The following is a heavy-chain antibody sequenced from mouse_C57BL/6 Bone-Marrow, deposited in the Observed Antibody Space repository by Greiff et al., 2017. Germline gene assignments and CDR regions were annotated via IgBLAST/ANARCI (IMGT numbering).Heavy chain of an antibody. D-gene: IGHD1-1*01. CDR2: INPSSGYT. J-gene: IGHJ2*01. Sequence: VQLQQSGAELARPGASVKMSCKASGYTFTSYTMHWVKQRPGQGLEWIGYINPSSGYTKDNQKFKDKATLTADKSSSTAYMQLSSLTSEDSAVYYCARSYGISFYYFYYWGQGTTLTVSS. CDR1: GYTFTSYT. CDR3: ARSYGISFYYFYY. V-gene: IGHV1-4*01.